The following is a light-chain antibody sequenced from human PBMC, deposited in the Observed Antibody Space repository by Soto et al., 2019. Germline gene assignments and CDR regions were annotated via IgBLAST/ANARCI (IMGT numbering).Light chain of an antibody. J-gene: IGKJ5*01. Sequence: DIQMTQSPSTLSASVGDRVTFTCRASQNINNWLAWYHQKPGQAPKLLVYKASSLESGAPSSFSGTGSGTELTLTISSVQPDDFATDFCQQYSSSPITFGQATRLEIE. CDR3: QQYSSSPIT. CDR1: QNINNW. CDR2: KAS. V-gene: IGKV1-5*03.